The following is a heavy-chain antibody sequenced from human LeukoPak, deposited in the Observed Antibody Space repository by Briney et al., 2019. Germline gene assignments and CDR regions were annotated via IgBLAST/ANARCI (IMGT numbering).Heavy chain of an antibody. Sequence: PGGSLRLSCAASGFTFSSYAMHWVRQAPGKGLEWVAVISYDGSNKYYADSVKGRFTISRDNSKNTLYLQMNSLRAEYTAVYYCARDSGPFDYWGQGTLVTVSS. CDR3: ARDSGPFDY. V-gene: IGHV3-30*04. J-gene: IGHJ4*02. CDR1: GFTFSSYA. D-gene: IGHD3-10*01. CDR2: ISYDGSNK.